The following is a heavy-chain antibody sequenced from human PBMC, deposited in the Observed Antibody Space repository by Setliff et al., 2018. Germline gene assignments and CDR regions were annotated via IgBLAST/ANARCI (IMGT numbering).Heavy chain of an antibody. Sequence: SETLSLTCAVSGYSISSGYNWGWIRQPPGKGLEWIGSIYYRGSTSYNSSLKSRVSISVDTSKNQFSLNLSAVTAADTAVYYCATLTGDRGVDYWGQGRLVTVSS. J-gene: IGHJ4*02. CDR2: IYYRGST. CDR3: ATLTGDRGVDY. D-gene: IGHD7-27*01. CDR1: GYSISSGYN. V-gene: IGHV4-38-2*01.